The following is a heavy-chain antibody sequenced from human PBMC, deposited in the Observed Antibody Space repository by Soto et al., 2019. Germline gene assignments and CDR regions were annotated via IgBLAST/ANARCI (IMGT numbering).Heavy chain of an antibody. D-gene: IGHD6-6*01. CDR1: GFTFSRYG. J-gene: IGHJ4*02. CDR3: AKGVSIAARPPSYY. CDR2: ISYDGSNK. V-gene: IGHV3-30*18. Sequence: QVQLVASGGGVVQPGRSLRLSCAASGFTFSRYGMHWVRQAPGKGLEWVAVISYDGSNKYYADSVKGRFTISRDNSKNTLYLQMNSLRAEDTAVYYCAKGVSIAARPPSYYWGQGTLVTVSS.